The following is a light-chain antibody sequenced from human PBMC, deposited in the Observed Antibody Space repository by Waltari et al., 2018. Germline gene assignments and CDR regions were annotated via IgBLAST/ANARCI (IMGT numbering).Light chain of an antibody. Sequence: QSALTPPASVSGSPGPSLTISCTGSSSDVGGDDSVSWYEDHPGQAPKVIIYDVNKRPSGVSDRFSGSKSGNTASLTISGLQAEDEATFYCSSQSTKNGVIFGGGTKVTVL. CDR1: SSDVGGDDS. CDR2: DVN. V-gene: IGLV2-14*03. J-gene: IGLJ2*01. CDR3: SSQSTKNGVI.